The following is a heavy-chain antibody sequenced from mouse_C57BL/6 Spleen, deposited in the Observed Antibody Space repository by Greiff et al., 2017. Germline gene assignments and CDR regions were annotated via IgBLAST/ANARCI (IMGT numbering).Heavy chain of an antibody. CDR1: GYTFTDYY. J-gene: IGHJ4*01. D-gene: IGHD1-1*01. V-gene: IGHV1-84*01. Sequence: VQLQESGPELVKPGASVKISCKASGYTFTDYYINWVKQRPGQGLEWIGWIYPGSGNTKYNEKFKGKATLTVDTSSSTAYMQLSSLTAEDSAVYFCARRTTVVARNYAMDYWGQGTSVTVSS. CDR2: IYPGSGNT. CDR3: ARRTTVVARNYAMDY.